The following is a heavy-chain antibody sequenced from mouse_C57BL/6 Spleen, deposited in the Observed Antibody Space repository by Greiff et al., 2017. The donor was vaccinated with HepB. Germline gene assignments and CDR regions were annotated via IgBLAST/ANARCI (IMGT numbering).Heavy chain of an antibody. CDR1: GYAFTNYL. CDR3: ARGDDYDDY. D-gene: IGHD2-4*01. Sequence: QVQLQQSGAELVRPGTSVKVSCKASGYAFTNYLIEWVKQRPGQGLEWIGVINPGSGGTNYNEKFKGKATLTADKSSSTAYMQLSSLTSEDSAVYFCARGDDYDDYWGQGTTLTVSS. CDR2: INPGSGGT. J-gene: IGHJ2*01. V-gene: IGHV1-54*01.